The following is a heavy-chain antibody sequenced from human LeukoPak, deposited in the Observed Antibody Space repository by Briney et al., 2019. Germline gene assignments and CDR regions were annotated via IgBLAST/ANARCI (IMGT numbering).Heavy chain of an antibody. Sequence: GGSLRLSCAASGFTFSSYSMNWVRQAPGKGLEWVSFISGSSVYIYYADSVKGRFTISRDSAKNSLYLQMNSLRAEDTAVYYCARGEYGSGSYHIDYWGQGTLVTVSS. CDR3: ARGEYGSGSYHIDY. CDR2: ISGSSVYI. V-gene: IGHV3-21*01. J-gene: IGHJ4*02. CDR1: GFTFSSYS. D-gene: IGHD3-10*01.